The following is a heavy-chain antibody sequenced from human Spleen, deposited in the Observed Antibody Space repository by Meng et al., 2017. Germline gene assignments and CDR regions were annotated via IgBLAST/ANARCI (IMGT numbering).Heavy chain of an antibody. CDR1: GYTFTGYY. Sequence: ASVKVSCKASGYTFTGYYMHWVRQAPGQGLEWMGRINPNSGGTNYAQKFHGRVTMTRDTSLSTASMERSRLRSDDTAMYYCARDEDISAAGKLFGDYWGQGTLVTVSS. D-gene: IGHD6-25*01. CDR2: INPNSGGT. CDR3: ARDEDISAAGKLFGDY. V-gene: IGHV1-2*06. J-gene: IGHJ4*02.